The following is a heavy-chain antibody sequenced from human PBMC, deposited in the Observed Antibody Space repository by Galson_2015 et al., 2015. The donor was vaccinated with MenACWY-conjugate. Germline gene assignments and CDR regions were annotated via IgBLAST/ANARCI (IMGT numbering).Heavy chain of an antibody. CDR3: VHIVITYVGLSGDDAFDV. CDR2: IYWDDER. Sequence: PALVKPTQPLTLPCTFSGFSLPTSGVGVGWIRQPPGKALEWLALIYWDDERRYSPSLRTRLAITKDTSRNQVVFTMANMDPVDTATYYCVHIVITYVGLSGDDAFDVWGRGTVVTVSS. CDR1: GFSLPTSGVG. D-gene: IGHD7-27*01. V-gene: IGHV2-5*02. J-gene: IGHJ3*01.